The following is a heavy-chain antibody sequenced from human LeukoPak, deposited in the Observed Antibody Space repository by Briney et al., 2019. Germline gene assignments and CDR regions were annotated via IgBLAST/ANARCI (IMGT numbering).Heavy chain of an antibody. CDR2: IRYDGSNK. D-gene: IGHD2-15*01. Sequence: QPGGSLRLSCAASGFTFSSYGMHWVRQAPGKGLEWVAFIRYDGSNKYYADSVKGRFTISRDNSKNTLYLQMNSLRAEDTAVYYCAKVRGLGYCSGDSCLIDYWGQGTLVTVSS. J-gene: IGHJ4*02. CDR1: GFTFSSYG. CDR3: AKVRGLGYCSGDSCLIDY. V-gene: IGHV3-30*02.